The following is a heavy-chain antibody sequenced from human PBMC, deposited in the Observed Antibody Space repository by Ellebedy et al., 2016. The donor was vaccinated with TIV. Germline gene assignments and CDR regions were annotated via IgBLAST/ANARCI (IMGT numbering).Heavy chain of an antibody. D-gene: IGHD1-26*01. V-gene: IGHV1-46*01. J-gene: IGHJ4*02. CDR1: GYTFTSYY. CDR3: ATDAVGAPGFDY. CDR2: INPSGGST. Sequence: ASVKVSXXASGYTFTSYYMHWVRQAPGQGLEWMGIINPSGGSTSYAQKFQGRVTMTRDTSTSTVYMELSSLRSEDTAVYYCATDAVGAPGFDYWGQGTLVTVSS.